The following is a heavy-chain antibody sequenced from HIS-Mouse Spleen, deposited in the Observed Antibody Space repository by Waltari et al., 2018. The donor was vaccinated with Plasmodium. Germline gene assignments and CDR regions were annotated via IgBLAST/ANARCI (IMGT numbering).Heavy chain of an antibody. V-gene: IGHV3-74*01. D-gene: IGHD3-22*01. CDR1: ASSSSSYW. CDR2: INSDGSST. J-gene: IGHJ4*02. Sequence: VQLVESGGGLVQPGGSLRLACSPSASSSSSYWMHWVRQAQGKGLVWVSRINSDGSSTSYADSVKGRFTISRDNAKNTLYLQMNSLRAEDTAVYYCARENLDSSVTYWGQGTLVTVSS. CDR3: ARENLDSSVTY.